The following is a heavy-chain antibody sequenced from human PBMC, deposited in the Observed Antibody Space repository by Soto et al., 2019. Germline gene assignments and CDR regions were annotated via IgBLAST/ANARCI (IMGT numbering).Heavy chain of an antibody. Sequence: SETLSLTCTVSGGSISSYYWSWIRQPPGKGLEWIGYIYYSGSTNYNPSLKSRVTISVDTSKNQFSLKLGSVTAADTAVYYCASLPPSDYGDYYYYMDVWGKGTTVTVSS. CDR3: ASLPPSDYGDYYYYMDV. D-gene: IGHD4-17*01. CDR1: GGSISSYY. V-gene: IGHV4-59*01. CDR2: IYYSGST. J-gene: IGHJ6*03.